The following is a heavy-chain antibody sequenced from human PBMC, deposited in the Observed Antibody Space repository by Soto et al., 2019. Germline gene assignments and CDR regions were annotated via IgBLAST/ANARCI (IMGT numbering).Heavy chain of an antibody. D-gene: IGHD2-8*01. J-gene: IGHJ6*02. Sequence: QVQLVESGGGVVQPGTSLRLSCEASGFTFNSFGMHWVRQAPGKGLEWLAVIWHDGTNKYYVDSVKGRFTISRDNSKDTLYLQMNNLRAEDTAVYYCARTGLQIVQATSYYYGLDVWGQGTTVTVSS. CDR2: IWHDGTNK. CDR1: GFTFNSFG. V-gene: IGHV3-33*01. CDR3: ARTGLQIVQATSYYYGLDV.